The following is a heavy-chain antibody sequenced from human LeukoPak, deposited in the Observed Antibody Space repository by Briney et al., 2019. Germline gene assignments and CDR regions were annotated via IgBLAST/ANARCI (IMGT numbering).Heavy chain of an antibody. D-gene: IGHD2-15*01. J-gene: IGHJ5*02. CDR1: GGSFSDSY. CDR3: ARGTVGYCSGGSCQGWFDP. CDR2: INHGGST. Sequence: PSETLSLTCAVYGGSFSDSYWSWIRQPPGKGLEWIGEINHGGSTKFNPSLKSRVTISLDTSRNQFSLKVNSVTAADTAVYYCARGTVGYCSGGSCQGWFDPWGQGTLVTVSS. V-gene: IGHV4-34*01.